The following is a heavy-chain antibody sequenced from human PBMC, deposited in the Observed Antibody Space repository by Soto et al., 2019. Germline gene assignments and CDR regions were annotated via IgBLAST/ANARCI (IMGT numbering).Heavy chain of an antibody. CDR3: VRQSRPPGIFTGYYVRFDI. V-gene: IGHV4-30-2*01. D-gene: IGHD3-9*01. CDR2: MYHSGST. J-gene: IGHJ3*02. CDR1: GGSIRSDGYS. Sequence: TSETLSLTHVVSGGSIRSDGYSWSWILQPPGKSLEWIGYMYHSGSTYYNPFLKSRVTISIDRSKNQFSLKLSSVTAADTAVYYCVRQSRPPGIFTGYYVRFDIWGQGTIVT.